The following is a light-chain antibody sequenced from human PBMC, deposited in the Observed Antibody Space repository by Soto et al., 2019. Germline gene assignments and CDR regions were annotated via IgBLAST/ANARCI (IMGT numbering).Light chain of an antibody. CDR3: QPYNNWPPFT. CDR2: GAS. CDR1: PSVSRS. Sequence: EIGMTQSPATLSVSPGERVTLSCRASPSVSRSLPWYQQKPGQAPRLLIYGASTRATGIPARFSCRGSGTKFTITIRSLQSEEYAGSYCQPYNNWPPFTFGPGTKVDIK. V-gene: IGKV3-15*01. J-gene: IGKJ3*01.